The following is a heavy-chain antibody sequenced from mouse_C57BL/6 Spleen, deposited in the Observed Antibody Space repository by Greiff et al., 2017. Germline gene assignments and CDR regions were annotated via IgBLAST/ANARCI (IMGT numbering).Heavy chain of an antibody. CDR3: TRYEAGAMDG. Sequence: VQLQQSGAELVRPGASVTLSCKASGYTFTDYEMPWVKQTPVHGLEWIGAIDPETGGTAYNQKFKGKAILTADKSSSTADMELRSLTSEDSAVYYCTRYEAGAMDGWGQGTSVTVAT. CDR2: IDPETGGT. CDR1: GYTFTDYE. V-gene: IGHV1-15*01. J-gene: IGHJ4*01. D-gene: IGHD2-3*01.